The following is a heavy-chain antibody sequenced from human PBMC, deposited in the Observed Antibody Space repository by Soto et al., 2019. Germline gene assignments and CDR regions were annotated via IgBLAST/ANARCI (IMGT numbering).Heavy chain of an antibody. CDR1: GGSISSGGYY. Sequence: SETLSLTCTVSGGSISSGGYYWSWIRQHPGKGLEWIGYIYYSGSTYYNPSLKSRVTISVDTSKNQFSLKLSSVTAAGTAVYYCATTRRHYYDSSGYYQFFDYWGQGTLVTVSS. CDR2: IYYSGST. D-gene: IGHD3-22*01. V-gene: IGHV4-31*03. J-gene: IGHJ4*02. CDR3: ATTRRHYYDSSGYYQFFDY.